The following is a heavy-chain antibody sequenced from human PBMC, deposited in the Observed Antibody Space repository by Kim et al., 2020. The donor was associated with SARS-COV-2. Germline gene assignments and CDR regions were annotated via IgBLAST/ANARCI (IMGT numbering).Heavy chain of an antibody. J-gene: IGHJ4*02. Sequence: GGSLRLSCAASGFTFDDYAMHWVRQAPGKGLEWVSGISWNSGSIGYADSVKGRFTISRDNAKNSLYLQMNSLRAEDTALYYCAKGGHYYGSGSYSEGYWGQGTLVTVSS. D-gene: IGHD3-10*01. CDR1: GFTFDDYA. V-gene: IGHV3-9*01. CDR3: AKGGHYYGSGSYSEGY. CDR2: ISWNSGSI.